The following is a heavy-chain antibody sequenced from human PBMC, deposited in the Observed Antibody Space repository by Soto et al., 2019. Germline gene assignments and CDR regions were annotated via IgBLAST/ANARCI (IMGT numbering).Heavy chain of an antibody. CDR1: GFTFSSYW. Sequence: EVQLVESGGGLVQPGGSLRLSCAASGFTFSSYWMSWVRQAPGKGLEWVANIKQDGSEKYYVDSVKGRFTISRDNAKNSLYLQMNSLRAEDTAVYYCARERKDIVVVPAAIHYYYMDVWGKGTTVTVSS. CDR3: ARERKDIVVVPAAIHYYYMDV. CDR2: IKQDGSEK. J-gene: IGHJ6*03. V-gene: IGHV3-7*01. D-gene: IGHD2-2*02.